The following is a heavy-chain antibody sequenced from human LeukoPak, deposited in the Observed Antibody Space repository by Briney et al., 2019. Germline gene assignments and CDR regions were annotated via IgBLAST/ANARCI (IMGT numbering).Heavy chain of an antibody. D-gene: IGHD6-13*01. CDR3: ARGRAGIAAAGFDY. CDR2: ISFDGANK. J-gene: IGHJ4*02. CDR1: GFTFSMSS. Sequence: GGSLRLSCATSGFTFSMSSMHWVRLAPGKGLEWLAGISFDGANKFSGDSVKGRFSISRDNSKNTLYLQMSGLRLDDTAVYFCARGRAGIAAAGFDYWGQGTLVTVSS. V-gene: IGHV3-30*04.